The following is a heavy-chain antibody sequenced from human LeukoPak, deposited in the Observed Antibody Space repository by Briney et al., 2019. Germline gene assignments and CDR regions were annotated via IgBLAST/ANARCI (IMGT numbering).Heavy chain of an antibody. Sequence: ASVKVSCKASGYTFTSYDINWVRQATGQGLEWMGWMNPNSGNTGYAQKFQGRVTMTRNTSISTAYMELSGLRSEDTAVYYCARGTVAGTVFYYYYYMDVWGKGTTVTISS. CDR3: ARGTVAGTVFYYYYYMDV. CDR1: GYTFTSYD. CDR2: MNPNSGNT. J-gene: IGHJ6*03. D-gene: IGHD6-19*01. V-gene: IGHV1-8*01.